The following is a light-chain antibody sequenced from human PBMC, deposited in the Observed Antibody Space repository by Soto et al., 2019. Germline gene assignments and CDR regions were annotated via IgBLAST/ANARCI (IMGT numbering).Light chain of an antibody. CDR2: GAS. CDR1: LGIANY. V-gene: IGKV1-27*01. Sequence: DIQMKQFPPSLSASVGARVTISCRASLGIANYVLWYQQRSGKVPKLSIYGASSLLSGVPSRFSGSVAGTDGTLTISRLQPGDVATDEGQTYNSATLTFGGGTKLDIK. CDR3: QTYNSATLT. J-gene: IGKJ4*01.